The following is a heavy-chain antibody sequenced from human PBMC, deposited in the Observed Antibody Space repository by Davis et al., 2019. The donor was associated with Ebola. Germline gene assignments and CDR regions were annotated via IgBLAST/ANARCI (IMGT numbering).Heavy chain of an antibody. CDR1: GFTFSNAW. J-gene: IGHJ4*02. CDR2: IKSKTDGGTT. Sequence: GESLKISCAASGFTFSNAWMSWVRQAPGKGLEWVGRIKSKTDGGTTDYAAPVKGRFTISRDDSKNTLYLQMNSLKTEDTAVYYCTTGRMLAYCGGDCYSPFDYWGQGTLVTVSS. V-gene: IGHV3-15*01. CDR3: TTGRMLAYCGGDCYSPFDY. D-gene: IGHD2-21*02.